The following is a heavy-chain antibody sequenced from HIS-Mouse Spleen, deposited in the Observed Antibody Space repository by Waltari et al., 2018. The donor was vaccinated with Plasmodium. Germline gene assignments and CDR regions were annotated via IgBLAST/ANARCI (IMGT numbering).Heavy chain of an antibody. Sequence: QLQLQESGPGLVNPSETLTLTCTVSGGSISSSSYYWGWIRQPPGKGLEWIGSIYYRGGTYYNPSLKSRVTISVDTSKNQFSLKLSSVTAADTAVYYCARRGGSYYYFDYWGQGTLVTVSS. CDR2: IYYRGGT. CDR1: GGSISSSSYY. CDR3: ARRGGSYYYFDY. D-gene: IGHD1-26*01. J-gene: IGHJ4*02. V-gene: IGHV4-39*01.